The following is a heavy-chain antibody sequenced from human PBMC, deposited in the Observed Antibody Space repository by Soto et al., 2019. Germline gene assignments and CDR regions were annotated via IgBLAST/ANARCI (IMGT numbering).Heavy chain of an antibody. CDR3: AKESLTVLLSQFDY. CDR2: ISGSGGVT. V-gene: IGHV3-23*01. CDR1: GFTFTTYA. Sequence: EVQLLESGGGLVQPGGSLRLSCAASGFTFTTYAMSWVRQAPGKGLEWVSDISGSGGVTYYADSVKGRFTVSRDNFKNTLYLQMNSLRAEDTAVYYCAKESLTVLLSQFDYWGQGTLVTVSS. J-gene: IGHJ4*02. D-gene: IGHD2-15*01.